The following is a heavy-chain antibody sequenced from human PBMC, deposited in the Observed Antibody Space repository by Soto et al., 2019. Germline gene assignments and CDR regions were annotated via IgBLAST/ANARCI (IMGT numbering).Heavy chain of an antibody. CDR2: FDPEDGET. CDR3: ATGLGALAGGPGSQDAFDI. J-gene: IGHJ3*02. Sequence: GTSVKVSCKVSGYTLTDLSLHWVRQDPGKGLEWMGGFDPEDGETIYAQKYQGRVTMTEDTSTDTAYMELSSLRSEDTAVYYCATGLGALAGGPGSQDAFDIWRQGTMVTVSS. D-gene: IGHD1-26*01. CDR1: GYTLTDLS. V-gene: IGHV1-24*01.